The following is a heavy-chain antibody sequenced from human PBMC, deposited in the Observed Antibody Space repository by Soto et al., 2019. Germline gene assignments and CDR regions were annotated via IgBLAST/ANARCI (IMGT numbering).Heavy chain of an antibody. CDR2: VSGSGDNT. J-gene: IGHJ3*01. D-gene: IGHD1-26*01. Sequence: GSLRLSCAASGFTFSSYAMFWVRQAPGKGLEWVSAVSGSGDNTYYADTVKGRFTISRDNSKNTVSLQMNSLRAEDTAIYYCAAKVRGQGDDAFDLWGQGT. CDR3: AAKVRGQGDDAFDL. V-gene: IGHV3-23*01. CDR1: GFTFSSYA.